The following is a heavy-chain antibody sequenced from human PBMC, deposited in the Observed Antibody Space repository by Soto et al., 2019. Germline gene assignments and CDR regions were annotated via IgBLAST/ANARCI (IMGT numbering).Heavy chain of an antibody. Sequence: ASVKVSWKASGYTFTRYGSSWVRQAPGQGLEWMGWISAYNGNTNYAQKLQGRVTMTTDTSTSTAYMELRSLRSDDTAVYYCAREVLWFGESPGDYWGQGTLVTVSS. V-gene: IGHV1-18*01. CDR2: ISAYNGNT. D-gene: IGHD3-10*01. J-gene: IGHJ4*02. CDR3: AREVLWFGESPGDY. CDR1: GYTFTRYG.